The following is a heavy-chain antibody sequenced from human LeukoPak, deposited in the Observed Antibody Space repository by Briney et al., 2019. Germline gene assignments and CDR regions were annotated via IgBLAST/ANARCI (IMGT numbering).Heavy chain of an antibody. Sequence: PSETLSLTCAVYGGSFSGYYWSWIRQPPGKGLEWIGEINHSGSTNYNPSLKSRVTISVDTSKNQFSLKLSSVTAADTAVYCCARHMRSSTWIQLSPPDYWGQGTLVTVSS. J-gene: IGHJ4*02. CDR3: ARHMRSSTWIQLSPPDY. D-gene: IGHD5-18*01. V-gene: IGHV4-34*01. CDR1: GGSFSGYY. CDR2: INHSGST.